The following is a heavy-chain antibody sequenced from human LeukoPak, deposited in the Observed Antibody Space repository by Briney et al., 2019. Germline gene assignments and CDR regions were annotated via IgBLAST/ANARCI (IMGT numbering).Heavy chain of an antibody. Sequence: PGGPLRLSCAASEFTFSSYSMNWVRQAPGKGLEWVSSISSSSTYIYYADSVKGRFTVSRDNAKNSLYLQMNSLRAEDTAVYFCASQYTSSRIFDDWGQGTLVTVSS. D-gene: IGHD6-13*01. J-gene: IGHJ4*02. CDR3: ASQYTSSRIFDD. CDR2: ISSSSTYI. V-gene: IGHV3-21*01. CDR1: EFTFSSYS.